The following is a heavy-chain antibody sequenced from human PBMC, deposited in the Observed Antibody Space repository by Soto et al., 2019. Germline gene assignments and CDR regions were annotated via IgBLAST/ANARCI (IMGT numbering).Heavy chain of an antibody. V-gene: IGHV1-18*04. CDR2: INADYGNT. J-gene: IGHJ5*02. D-gene: IGHD4-4*01. Sequence: QLQLVQSGTELKKPGASVKVSCKASGYTFTNYGITWVRQAPGQGLEWMGWINADYGNTNYEQKFQGRVTMTTDTSTITAYMELRSLRSDDTAVYYCARKSLSNFNWFDPWGQGTLVTVSS. CDR1: GYTFTNYG. CDR3: ARKSLSNFNWFDP.